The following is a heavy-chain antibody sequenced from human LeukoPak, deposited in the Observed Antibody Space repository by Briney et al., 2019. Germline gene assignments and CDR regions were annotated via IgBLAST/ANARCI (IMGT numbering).Heavy chain of an antibody. V-gene: IGHV4-34*01. D-gene: IGHD2-2*01. CDR3: ARGTPLVPAAKKNWFDP. CDR1: GGSFSGYY. Sequence: SETLSLTCAVYGGSFSGYYWSWIRQPPGKGPEWIGEINHSGSTNYNPSLKSRVTISVDTSKNQSSLKLSSVTAADTAVYYCARGTPLVPAAKKNWFDPWGQGTLVTVSS. J-gene: IGHJ5*02. CDR2: INHSGST.